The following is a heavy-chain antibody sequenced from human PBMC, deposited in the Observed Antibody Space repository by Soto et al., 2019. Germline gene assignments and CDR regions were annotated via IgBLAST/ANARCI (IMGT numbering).Heavy chain of an antibody. D-gene: IGHD2-2*02. J-gene: IGHJ4*02. CDR2: IYPGDSAT. CDR1: GYSFTSYW. Sequence: GESLKISCKGSGYSFTSYWIGWVRQMPGKGLEWMGIIYPGDSATRYSPSFQGQVTISADKSISTAYLQWSSLKASDTAMYYCARRGYCSSNSCYTVDYWGQGTLVTVSS. V-gene: IGHV5-51*01. CDR3: ARRGYCSSNSCYTVDY.